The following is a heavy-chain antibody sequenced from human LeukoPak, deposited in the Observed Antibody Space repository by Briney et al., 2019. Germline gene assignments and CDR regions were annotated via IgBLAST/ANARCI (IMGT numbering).Heavy chain of an antibody. CDR3: ARDRHIAAAVYYYYMDV. V-gene: IGHV1-18*01. D-gene: IGHD6-13*01. J-gene: IGHJ6*03. CDR2: VNAYNGNT. Sequence: ASVKVSCKASGYTFTSYIISWVRQAPGQGLEWMGWVNAYNGNTDYAQRVQGRVTMTTDTSTSTAYMELRSLRSDDTAVYYCARDRHIAAAVYYYYMDVWGKGTPVTVSS. CDR1: GYTFTSYI.